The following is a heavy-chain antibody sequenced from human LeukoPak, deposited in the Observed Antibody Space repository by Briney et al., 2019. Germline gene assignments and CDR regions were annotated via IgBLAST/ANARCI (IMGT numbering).Heavy chain of an antibody. CDR1: GDSIGSNKW. J-gene: IGHJ4*02. CDR3: ARGGDWKFDY. CDR2: IHHSGRL. D-gene: IGHD1-1*01. V-gene: IGHV4-4*02. Sequence: SETLSLTCAVSGDSIGSNKWWTWVRQPPGKGLEWIGEIHHSGRLNYSPSLKSRVTISVDKSKNHFSLNLNSITPADTAIYYCARGGDWKFDYWGQGALVTVSS.